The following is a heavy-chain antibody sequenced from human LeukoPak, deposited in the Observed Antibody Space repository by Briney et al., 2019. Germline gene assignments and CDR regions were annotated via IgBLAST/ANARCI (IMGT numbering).Heavy chain of an antibody. D-gene: IGHD3-10*01. J-gene: IGHJ4*02. CDR3: AKDPYYYGSGFDY. Sequence: GGSLRLSCAASGFTFSSYGMHWVRQAPGKGLEWVAFIRYDGSNKYYADSVKGRFTISRDNSKNTLYLQMNSLRPEDTAVYYCAKDPYYYGSGFDYWGQGTLVTVSS. CDR2: IRYDGSNK. V-gene: IGHV3-30*02. CDR1: GFTFSSYG.